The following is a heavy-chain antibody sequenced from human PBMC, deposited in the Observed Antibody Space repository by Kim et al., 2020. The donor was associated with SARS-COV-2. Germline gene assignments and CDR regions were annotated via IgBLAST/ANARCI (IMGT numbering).Heavy chain of an antibody. CDR1: GFTFSNYN. Sequence: GGSLRLSCAASGFTFSNYNMNWVRQAPGKGLEWVSSISSSSSYIYYADSVKGRFTISRDNAKNSLYLQMNSLRAEDTAVYYCLGYCSGGSCYSGDYWGQGTLVTVSS. D-gene: IGHD2-15*01. J-gene: IGHJ4*02. V-gene: IGHV3-21*01. CDR2: ISSSSSYI. CDR3: LGYCSGGSCYSGDY.